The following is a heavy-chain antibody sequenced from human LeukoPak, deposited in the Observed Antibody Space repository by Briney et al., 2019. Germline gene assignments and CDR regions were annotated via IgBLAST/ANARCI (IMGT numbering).Heavy chain of an antibody. CDR1: GFTFSSYA. J-gene: IGHJ4*02. Sequence: PGGSLRLSCAASGFTFSSYAMHWVRQAPGKGLEWVAVISYDGSNKYYADSVKGRFTISRDNSKNTLYLQMNSLRAEDTAVYYCARDGTKNDFWSGYPQYYFDYWGQGTLVTVSS. V-gene: IGHV3-30-3*01. CDR2: ISYDGSNK. CDR3: ARDGTKNDFWSGYPQYYFDY. D-gene: IGHD3-3*01.